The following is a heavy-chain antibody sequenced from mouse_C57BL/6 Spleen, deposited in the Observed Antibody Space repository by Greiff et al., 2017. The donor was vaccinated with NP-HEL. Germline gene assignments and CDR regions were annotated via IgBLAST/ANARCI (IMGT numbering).Heavy chain of an antibody. J-gene: IGHJ3*01. Sequence: EVQLQQSGPELVKPGASVKIPCKASGYTFTDYNMDWVKQSHGKSLEWIGDINPNNGGTIYNQKFKGKATLTVDKSSSTAYMELRSLTSEDTAVYYCARGDSNYRFAYWGQGTLVTVSA. CDR1: GYTFTDYN. CDR2: INPNNGGT. V-gene: IGHV1-18*01. D-gene: IGHD2-5*01. CDR3: ARGDSNYRFAY.